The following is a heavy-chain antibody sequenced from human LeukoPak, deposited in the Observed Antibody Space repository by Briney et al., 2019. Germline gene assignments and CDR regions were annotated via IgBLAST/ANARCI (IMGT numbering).Heavy chain of an antibody. CDR2: IDRSGTTR. V-gene: IGHV3-48*03. Sequence: GSLRRSCAAPGLTFSSFEMNWVRQAPGRGLEWISFIDRSGTTRYYADAVKGRFTISRDNAKNSLHLQMNSLRVEDTGVYYCAKKGSYFDNWGQGTLVTVSS. J-gene: IGHJ4*02. D-gene: IGHD3-10*01. CDR1: GLTFSSFE. CDR3: AKKGSYFDN.